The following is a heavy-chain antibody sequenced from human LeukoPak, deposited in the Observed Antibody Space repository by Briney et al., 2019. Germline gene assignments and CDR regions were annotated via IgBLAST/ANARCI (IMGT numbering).Heavy chain of an antibody. D-gene: IGHD1-26*01. Sequence: SETLSLTCAVFGGSLSGYYWSWVRQPPGKGLEWIGEIHYSGSIHYNPSLESRFTILVDASKSQFSLKLTSVTGADTAVYYCTRGAVGSTPHVAFDIWGQGTMVTVSS. CDR3: TRGAVGSTPHVAFDI. V-gene: IGHV4-34*01. CDR1: GGSLSGYY. CDR2: IHYSGSI. J-gene: IGHJ3*02.